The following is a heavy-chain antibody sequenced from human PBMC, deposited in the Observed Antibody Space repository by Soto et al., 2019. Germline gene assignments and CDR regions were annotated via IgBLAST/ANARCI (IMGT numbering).Heavy chain of an antibody. Sequence: GGSLRLSCPPSGFTFSGYDMHWVRQPTGKGLEWVSAIGTAGDTYYPGSVKGRFTISRENAKNSLYLQMNSLRAEDTAVYYCSGVHRFPAHTGYDLMPTFFDAWGQGALVTVSS. J-gene: IGHJ4*02. D-gene: IGHD5-12*01. CDR3: SGVHRFPAHTGYDLMPTFFDA. CDR1: GFTFSGYD. V-gene: IGHV3-13*01. CDR2: IGTAGDT.